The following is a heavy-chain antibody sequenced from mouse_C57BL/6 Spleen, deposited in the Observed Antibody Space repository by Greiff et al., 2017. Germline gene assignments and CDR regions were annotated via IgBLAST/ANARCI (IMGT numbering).Heavy chain of an antibody. D-gene: IGHD1-1*01. J-gene: IGHJ2*01. CDR2: INPNNGGT. V-gene: IGHV1-22*01. Sequence: VHVKQSGPELVKPGASVKMSCKASGYTFTDYNMHWVKQSHGKSLEWIGYINPNNGGTSYNQKFKGKATLTVNKSSSTAYMELRSLTSEDSAVYYCARDGSSYVWNYFDYWGQGTTLTVSS. CDR1: GYTFTDYN. CDR3: ARDGSSYVWNYFDY.